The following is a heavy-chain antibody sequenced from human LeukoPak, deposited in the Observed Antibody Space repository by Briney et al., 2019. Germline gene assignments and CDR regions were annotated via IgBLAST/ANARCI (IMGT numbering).Heavy chain of an antibody. CDR2: INLDGSEK. CDR1: EFTFSNCW. Sequence: GGSLRLSCATSEFTFSNCWMSWVRQAPGKGLEWVANINLDGSEKYYVDSVKGRFTISRDNAKNSLYLQMNSLRAEDTAVYYCARDRGRYYGSGSYSQYWYFDLWGRGTLVTVSS. D-gene: IGHD3-10*01. J-gene: IGHJ2*01. V-gene: IGHV3-7*01. CDR3: ARDRGRYYGSGSYSQYWYFDL.